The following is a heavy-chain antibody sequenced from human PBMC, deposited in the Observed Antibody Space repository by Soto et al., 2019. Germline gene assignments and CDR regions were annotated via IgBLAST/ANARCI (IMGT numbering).Heavy chain of an antibody. D-gene: IGHD3-10*01. Sequence: EVQLVESGGGLVQPGGSLRLSCAASGFTFSSHWMHWVRQAPGNGLVWVSRINSDGSITTYADSVKGRFTISRDSAKNPLYLQMNSLRAEDTAVYYCASVGPAGSGTYYNGFWGQGTLVTVSS. V-gene: IGHV3-74*01. CDR1: GFTFSSHW. J-gene: IGHJ4*02. CDR2: INSDGSIT. CDR3: ASVGPAGSGTYYNGF.